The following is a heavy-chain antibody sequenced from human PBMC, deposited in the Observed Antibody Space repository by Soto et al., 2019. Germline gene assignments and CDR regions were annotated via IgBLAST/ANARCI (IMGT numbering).Heavy chain of an antibody. CDR1: GFTFSSYW. CDR2: INSDGSST. D-gene: IGHD1-1*01. CDR3: ARYNWNDGVLDY. V-gene: IGHV3-74*01. Sequence: EVQLVESGGGLVQPGGSLRLSCAASGFTFSSYWMHWVRQAPGKGLVWISRINSDGSSTSYADSVKGRFTISRDNAKNTLYLQMNSLRAEDTAVYYCARYNWNDGVLDYWGQGTLVTVSS. J-gene: IGHJ4*02.